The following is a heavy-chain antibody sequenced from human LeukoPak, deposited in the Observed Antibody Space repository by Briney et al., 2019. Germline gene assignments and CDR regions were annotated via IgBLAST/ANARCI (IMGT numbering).Heavy chain of an antibody. CDR2: ISGSGGST. D-gene: IGHD2-2*01. CDR1: GFTFSSYA. J-gene: IGHJ6*02. V-gene: IGHV3-23*01. CDR3: AKLLVPAAMDYYYGLDV. Sequence: PGGSLRLSCAASGFTFSSYAMSWVRQAPGKGLEWVSAISGSGGSTYYADSVKGRFTISRDNSKNTLYLQMNSLRAEDTAVYYCAKLLVPAAMDYYYGLDVWGQGTTVTVSS.